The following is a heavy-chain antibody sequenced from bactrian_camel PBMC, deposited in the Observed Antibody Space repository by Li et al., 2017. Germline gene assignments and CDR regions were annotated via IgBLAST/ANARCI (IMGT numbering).Heavy chain of an antibody. J-gene: IGHJ7*01. CDR2: INSGGST. V-gene: IGHV3S25*01. Sequence: QLVESGGDLVQPGGSLRLSCAASGFDFSDYGMYWVRQVPGKGTEWVSGINSGGSTYYVDSVKGRFTISRDNAKNTAYLQMNSLKPEDTAVYYCVVDRGGSRLGAYYYGLDYWGKGTQVTVS. CDR1: GFDFSDYG. D-gene: IGHD2*01.